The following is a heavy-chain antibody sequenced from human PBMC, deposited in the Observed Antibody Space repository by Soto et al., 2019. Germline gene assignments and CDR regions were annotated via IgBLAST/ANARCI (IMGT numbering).Heavy chain of an antibody. D-gene: IGHD3-10*02. CDR1: GFSLTTYGVG. CDR2: IYWDHDQ. Sequence: QITLKESGPSLVKPTQTLTLTCTFSGFSLTTYGVGVGWVRQPPGKALEWLAIIYWDHDQYFSPSLKDRLTISNDTSTNQVVFTMTSMDPVDTATYFCAHFVRTFDVWGHGTVVTVSS. CDR3: AHFVRTFDV. V-gene: IGHV2-5*02. J-gene: IGHJ3*01.